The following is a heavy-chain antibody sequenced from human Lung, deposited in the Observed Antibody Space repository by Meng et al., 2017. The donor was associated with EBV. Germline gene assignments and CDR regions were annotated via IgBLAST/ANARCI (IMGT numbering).Heavy chain of an antibody. J-gene: IGHJ4*03. V-gene: IGHV3-30*12. CDR3: ARDFYGDYSLLDY. CDR1: GNTFSSHG. D-gene: IGHD4-17*01. Sequence: VESGGGRVLPVRSLILGCAASGNTFSSHGMQWVRQAPGKGLEWLTFILYDGVKKSYTDSVKGRFTISRDNSRNTRYLEMDSLRAEDTAMYYCARDFYGDYSLLDYWGHGTLVTVSS. CDR2: ILYDGVKK.